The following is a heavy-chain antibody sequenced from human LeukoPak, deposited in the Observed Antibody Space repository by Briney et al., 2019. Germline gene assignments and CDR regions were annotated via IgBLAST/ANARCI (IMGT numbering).Heavy chain of an antibody. J-gene: IGHJ4*02. D-gene: IGHD2-15*01. CDR2: ISDHNGNT. CDR3: ARVSGELGYCSGGTCSQFDY. Sequence: ASVKVSCKASGYTFTSYGISWVRQAPGQGLEWMGWISDHNGNTKYAQKLQGRVTMTTDTSTSTAYMELRSLRSDDTAVYYCARVSGELGYCSGGTCSQFDYWGQGTLVTVSS. CDR1: GYTFTSYG. V-gene: IGHV1-18*01.